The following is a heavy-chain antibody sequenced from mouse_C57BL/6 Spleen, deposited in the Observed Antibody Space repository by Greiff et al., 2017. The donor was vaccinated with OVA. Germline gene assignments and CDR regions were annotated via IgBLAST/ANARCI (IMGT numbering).Heavy chain of an antibody. Sequence: QVQLQQSGAELMKPGASVKLSCKATGYTFTGYWIEWVKQRPGHGLEWIGELLPGSGSTNYNEKFKGKATFTADTSSNTAYMQLSSLTTDDSALYYWGRRGTYDYERSFDYWGQGTTLTVSS. CDR3: GRRGTYDYERSFDY. D-gene: IGHD2-4*01. CDR2: LLPGSGST. J-gene: IGHJ2*01. V-gene: IGHV1-9*01. CDR1: GYTFTGYW.